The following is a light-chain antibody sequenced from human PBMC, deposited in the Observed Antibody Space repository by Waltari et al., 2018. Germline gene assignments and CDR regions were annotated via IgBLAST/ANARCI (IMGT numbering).Light chain of an antibody. Sequence: SYELTQPPSVSVSPGPTARIPSSGDTLANKYASWYQQKPGQSPGLVMFKDTKRPSGIPERFSGSKSGNTATLTISGTQATDEADFYCQTWDNSVVVFGGGTKLTVL. J-gene: IGLJ2*01. V-gene: IGLV3-1*01. CDR2: KDT. CDR1: TLANKY. CDR3: QTWDNSVVV.